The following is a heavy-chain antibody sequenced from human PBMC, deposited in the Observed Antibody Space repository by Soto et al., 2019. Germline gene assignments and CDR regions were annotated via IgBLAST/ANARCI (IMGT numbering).Heavy chain of an antibody. J-gene: IGHJ6*02. CDR2: IYYSGST. D-gene: IGHD5-18*01. CDR3: ARTSEAGYSYSSKVYYYYGMDV. Sequence: QVQLQESGPGLVKPSQTLSLTCTVSGGSISSGDYYWSWIRQPPGKGLEWIGYIYYSGSTYYNPSLKSRVTISVDTSKNQFALKLSFVTAADTAVYYCARTSEAGYSYSSKVYYYYGMDVWGQGTTVTVSS. CDR1: GGSISSGDYY. V-gene: IGHV4-30-4*01.